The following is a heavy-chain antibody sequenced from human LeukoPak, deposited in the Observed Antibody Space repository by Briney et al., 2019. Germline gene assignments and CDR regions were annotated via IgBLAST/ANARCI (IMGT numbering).Heavy chain of an antibody. V-gene: IGHV3-23*01. CDR2: ISGSGGST. D-gene: IGHD3-22*01. J-gene: IGHJ3*02. CDR1: GFTFSSYA. CDR3: AKAGMIAGGGAFDI. Sequence: GGSLRLSCAASGFTFSSYAMSWVRQAPGKGLEWISAISGSGGSTYYADSVKGRFTISRDNSRNTLYLQMNSLRAEDTAVYYCAKAGMIAGGGAFDIWGQGTMVTVSS.